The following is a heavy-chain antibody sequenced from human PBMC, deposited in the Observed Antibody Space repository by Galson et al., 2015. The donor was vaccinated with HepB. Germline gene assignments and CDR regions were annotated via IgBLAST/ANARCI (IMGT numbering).Heavy chain of an antibody. J-gene: IGHJ4*02. CDR2: ISYDGSNK. CDR1: GFTFSSYA. CDR3: ARDGSRQTDGYDY. V-gene: IGHV3-30*04. Sequence: SLRLSCAASGFTFSSYAMHWVRQAPGKGLEWVAVISYDGSNKYYADSVKGRFTISRDNSKNTLYLQMNSLRAEDTAVYYCARDGSRQTDGYDYWGQGTLVTVSS. D-gene: IGHD3-10*01.